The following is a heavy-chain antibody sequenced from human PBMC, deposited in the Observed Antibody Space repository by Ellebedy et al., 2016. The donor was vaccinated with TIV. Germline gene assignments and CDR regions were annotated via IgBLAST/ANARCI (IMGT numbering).Heavy chain of an antibody. Sequence: GESLKISCTASGIAFSFYSMHWVRQAPGKGLEWVAVISYDGSDKVYADFAKGRFTISRENAKNALFLQMDGLRVDDSAVYYCVVFGVFNLWGQGAPVTVSS. CDR1: GIAFSFYS. V-gene: IGHV3-30*03. D-gene: IGHD3-3*01. J-gene: IGHJ5*02. CDR3: VVFGVFNL. CDR2: ISYDGSDK.